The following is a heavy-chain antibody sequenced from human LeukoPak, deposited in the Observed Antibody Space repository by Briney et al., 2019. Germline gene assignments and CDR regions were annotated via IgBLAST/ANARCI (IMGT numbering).Heavy chain of an antibody. Sequence: ASVKVSCKASGYTFTGYDINWVRQATGQGLEWMGWTNPNSGNTGYAQKFQGRVTITRNTSISTAYMELSSLRSEDTAVYYCARAVAVAVWFDPWGQGTLVTVSS. CDR1: GYTFTGYD. J-gene: IGHJ5*02. CDR3: ARAVAVAVWFDP. V-gene: IGHV1-8*03. CDR2: TNPNSGNT. D-gene: IGHD6-19*01.